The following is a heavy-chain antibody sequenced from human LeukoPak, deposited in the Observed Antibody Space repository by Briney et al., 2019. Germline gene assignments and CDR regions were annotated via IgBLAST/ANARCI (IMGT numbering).Heavy chain of an antibody. V-gene: IGHV3-23*01. J-gene: IGHJ4*02. Sequence: GGSLRLSWEASGFTFSTFAMSWVRQPAGKGLEWDSSIFPSGGEIQYADSGRGRFTSSRDNCKSTLSLQMNSLRAEDTAIYYCATYRQVLLPFESWGQGTLVTVSS. CDR3: ATYRQVLLPFES. CDR2: IFPSGGEI. D-gene: IGHD2-8*02. CDR1: GFTFSTFA.